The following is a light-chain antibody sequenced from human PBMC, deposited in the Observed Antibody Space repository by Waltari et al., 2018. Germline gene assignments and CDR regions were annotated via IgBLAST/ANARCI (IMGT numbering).Light chain of an antibody. CDR2: DVN. CDR3: SSYTSSSTLV. J-gene: IGLJ2*01. V-gene: IGLV2-14*03. Sequence: QSALTQPASVSGSPGPSITISCTGTSSDVGGYKYVSWYQQHPGKAPKLMIYDVNIRPSGVSNRFSGSKSGNTASLTISGLQAEDEADYYCSSYTSSSTLVFGAGTKLTVL. CDR1: SSDVGGYKY.